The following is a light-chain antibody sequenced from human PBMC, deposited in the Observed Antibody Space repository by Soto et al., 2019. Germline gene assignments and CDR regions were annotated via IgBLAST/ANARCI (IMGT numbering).Light chain of an antibody. J-gene: IGLJ1*01. V-gene: IGLV2-8*01. CDR1: SSDVGGYNY. CDR2: EVS. Sequence: QSALTQPPSASGSPGQSVTISCTGTSSDVGGYNYVSWYQQYPGKAPKVMIYEVSKRPSGVPDRSSGSKSGNTASLTVSGLQAEDEADYYCSSYAGSNVLYVFGTGTKLTVL. CDR3: SSYAGSNVLYV.